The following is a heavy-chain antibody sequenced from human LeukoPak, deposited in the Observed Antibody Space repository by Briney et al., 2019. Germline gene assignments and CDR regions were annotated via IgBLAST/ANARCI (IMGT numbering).Heavy chain of an antibody. CDR3: ARDVVAAAGTWDY. D-gene: IGHD6-13*01. CDR2: IYHRGST. CDR1: GGSFSGYY. J-gene: IGHJ4*02. V-gene: IGHV4-34*01. Sequence: SETLSLTCAVYGGSFSGYYWSWIRQPPGKGLEWIGTIYHRGSTYYNPSLKSRVTISVDTSKNQFSLKLSSVTAADTAVYYCARDVVAAAGTWDYWGQGTLVTVSS.